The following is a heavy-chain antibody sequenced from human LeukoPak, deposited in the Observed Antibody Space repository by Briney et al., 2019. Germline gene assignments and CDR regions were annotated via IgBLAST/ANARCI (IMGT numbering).Heavy chain of an antibody. CDR1: GGSISSSSYY. CDR3: ARVPRIDHYYDSSGYYQTPGYYYMDV. D-gene: IGHD3-22*01. J-gene: IGHJ6*03. CDR2: IYYSGST. V-gene: IGHV4-39*07. Sequence: SSETLSLTCTVSGGSISSSSYYWGWIRQPPGKGLEWIGSIYYSGSTYYNPSLKSRVTISVDTSKNQFSLKLSSVTAADTAVYYCARVPRIDHYYDSSGYYQTPGYYYMDVWGKGTTVTVSS.